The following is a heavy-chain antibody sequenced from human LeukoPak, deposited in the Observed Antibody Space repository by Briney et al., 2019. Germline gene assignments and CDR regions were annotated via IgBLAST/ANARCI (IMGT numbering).Heavy chain of an antibody. V-gene: IGHV3-33*06. D-gene: IGHD1-26*01. CDR1: GFTFNKYG. CDR3: AKDAQGIVGAPVNWFDP. J-gene: IGHJ5*02. Sequence: PGGSLRLSCAASGFTFNKYGMHWVRQAPGKGLEGVAVICYDGSNKKYVESVKGRFTISRDNSKNTVHLQMSSLRGEDTAVYYCAKDAQGIVGAPVNWFDPWGQGTLVTVSS. CDR2: ICYDGSNK.